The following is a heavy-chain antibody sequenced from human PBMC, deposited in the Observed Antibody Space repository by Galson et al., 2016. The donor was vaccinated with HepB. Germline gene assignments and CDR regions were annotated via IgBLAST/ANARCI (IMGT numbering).Heavy chain of an antibody. Sequence: SLRLSCAASGFTFRDYNMIWVRQAPGKRLDFVSIISHDGGSTYYADSVRGRFSISRDNSKNTLYLHMNSLRVDDTALYYCAIDFNWNEDFWGPGALVTVSS. D-gene: IGHD1-1*01. CDR3: AIDFNWNEDF. V-gene: IGHV3-23*01. CDR1: GFTFRDYN. J-gene: IGHJ4*02. CDR2: ISHDGGST.